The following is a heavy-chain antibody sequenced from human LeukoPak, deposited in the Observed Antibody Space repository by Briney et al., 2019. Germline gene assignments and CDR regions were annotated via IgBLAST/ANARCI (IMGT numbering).Heavy chain of an antibody. Sequence: EPSETLSLTCTVSGGSINSHYWSWIRQPPGKGLEWIGYIYYSGSTNYNPSLKSRVTMSVDTSKNQFSLKLSSVTAADTAVYYCAREKYYYDSSGYSWVWVRGVMGPPTQYYYYYMDVWGKGTTVTISS. D-gene: IGHD3-22*01. CDR3: AREKYYYDSSGYSWVWVRGVMGPPTQYYYYYMDV. CDR1: GGSINSHY. J-gene: IGHJ6*03. CDR2: IYYSGST. V-gene: IGHV4-59*11.